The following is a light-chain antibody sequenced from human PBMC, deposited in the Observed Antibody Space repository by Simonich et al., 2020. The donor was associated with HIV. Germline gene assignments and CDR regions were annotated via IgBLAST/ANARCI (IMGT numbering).Light chain of an antibody. CDR2: GAS. J-gene: IGKJ3*01. CDR1: LNISNF. V-gene: IGKV1-8*01. Sequence: AIRMTQSPSSLSASTGDSVIITCRASLNISNFLAWYQQEPGKAPKLLIYGASTLQSGIPSRFSGSGSGTDFTLIISRLQSEDFATYYCQHYYSDPPTFGPGTKVDIK. CDR3: QHYYSDPPT.